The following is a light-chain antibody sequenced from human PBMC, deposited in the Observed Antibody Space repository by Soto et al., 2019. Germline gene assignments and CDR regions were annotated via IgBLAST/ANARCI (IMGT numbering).Light chain of an antibody. J-gene: IGLJ1*01. CDR1: SSDVGGYNS. V-gene: IGLV2-14*03. CDR2: NVS. Sequence: QSALTQPASVSGSPEQSIAISCTGTSSDVGGYNSVSWYQQHPAKAPKLMIYNVSNRPSGGSDRFSGSKSGDTASLTISGLQAEYEADYYCSSYTSSNTYVFGTGTKVTVL. CDR3: SSYTSSNTYV.